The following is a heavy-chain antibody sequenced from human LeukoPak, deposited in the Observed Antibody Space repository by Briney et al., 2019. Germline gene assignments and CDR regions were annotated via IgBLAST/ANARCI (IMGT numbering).Heavy chain of an antibody. CDR2: ISSTSTYI. Sequence: GGSLRLSCAASGFTFSSFNMSWVRQAPGKGLEWVSSISSTSTYIYDADSVKGRFTISRDNAKNSLYLQMNSLRAEDTAVYYCARVSYSSGWFFDHWGQGTLVTVSS. J-gene: IGHJ4*02. CDR3: ARVSYSSGWFFDH. CDR1: GFTFSSFN. D-gene: IGHD6-19*01. V-gene: IGHV3-21*01.